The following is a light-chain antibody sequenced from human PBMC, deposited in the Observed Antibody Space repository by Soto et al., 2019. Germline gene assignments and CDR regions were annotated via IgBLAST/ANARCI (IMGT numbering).Light chain of an antibody. V-gene: IGKV2-30*01. CDR2: KVS. CDR3: MQGTHWPPWT. J-gene: IGKJ1*01. CDR1: QSLLSSDGDTF. Sequence: DVVMTQSPLSLPVTLGQPASISCRSSQSLLSSDGDTFLNWFHRRPGQSPRRLIYKVSNRDSGXPXRXXGSGSGPNFTLTISRVEAEDVGVYYCMQGTHWPPWTFGQGTKVEIK.